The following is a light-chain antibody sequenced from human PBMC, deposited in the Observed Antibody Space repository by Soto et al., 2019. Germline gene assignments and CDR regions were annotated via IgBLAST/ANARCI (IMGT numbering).Light chain of an antibody. CDR2: DAS. J-gene: IGKJ1*01. Sequence: DIVMTQSPLTLAVSPGETATLSCRASDIVSTYLSYVAWYQQRPGQAPRLLIYDASNRATGIPARFSGSGSGTDFTLTISSLEPEDFAVYYCQQRSNWPPWTFGQGTKVDIK. CDR1: DIVSTY. V-gene: IGKV3-11*01. CDR3: QQRSNWPPWT.